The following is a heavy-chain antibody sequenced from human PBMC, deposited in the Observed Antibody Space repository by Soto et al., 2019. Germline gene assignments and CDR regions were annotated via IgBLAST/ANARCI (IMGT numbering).Heavy chain of an antibody. CDR1: GYTFTGYY. CDR2: INPNSGGT. Sequence: ASVKVSCKASGYTFTGYYMHWVRQAPGQGLEWMGWINPNSGGTNYAQKFQGWVTMTRDTSISTAYMELSRLRSDDTAVYYCARDLDSSSSRFDYSGQGTLVTVSS. D-gene: IGHD6-6*01. J-gene: IGHJ4*02. V-gene: IGHV1-2*04. CDR3: ARDLDSSSSRFDY.